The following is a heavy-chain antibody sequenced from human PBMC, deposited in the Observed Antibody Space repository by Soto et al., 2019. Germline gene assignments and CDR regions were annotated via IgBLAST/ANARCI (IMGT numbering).Heavy chain of an antibody. CDR3: VKDGGYCSSATCYSPRNHYFDA. V-gene: IGHV3-7*03. CDR2: IKFDGSEK. D-gene: IGHD2-2*01. J-gene: IGHJ5*02. CDR1: GFDFSVYW. Sequence: PGGSLRLSCAASGFDFSVYWMSWVRQAPGKGPEWVANIKFDGSEKQYVDSVKGRFTISRDNARNSVFLQMNSLRAGDTAVYYCVKDGGYCSSATCYSPRNHYFDAWGQGTLVTV.